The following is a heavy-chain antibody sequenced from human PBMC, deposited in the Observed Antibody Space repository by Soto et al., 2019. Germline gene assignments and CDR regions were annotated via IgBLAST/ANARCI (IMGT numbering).Heavy chain of an antibody. CDR3: AKGLYSASLRYFDL. CDR1: GFTFSSYA. D-gene: IGHD3-10*01. Sequence: PGGSLRLSCAASGFTFSSYAMGWVRQAPGKGLEWVSSIINSGDNTYYADSVKGRFTISRDNSKKSLYLQMISLRAEDTAVYFCAKGLYSASLRYFDLWGRGAQVTVSS. CDR2: IINSGDNT. J-gene: IGHJ2*01. V-gene: IGHV3-23*01.